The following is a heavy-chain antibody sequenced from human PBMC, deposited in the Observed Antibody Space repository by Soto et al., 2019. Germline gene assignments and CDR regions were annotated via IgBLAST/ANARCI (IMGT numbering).Heavy chain of an antibody. CDR1: GGTFSSYA. V-gene: IGHV1-69*06. J-gene: IGHJ6*02. CDR3: ARDGGTAMDTSAGFYYYGMDV. D-gene: IGHD5-18*01. CDR2: IIPIFGTA. Sequence: SVKVSCKASGGTFSSYAISWVRQAPGQGLEWMGGIIPIFGTANYAQKFQGRVTITADKSTSTAYMELSSLRSEDTAVYYCARDGGTAMDTSAGFYYYGMDVWGQGTTVTVSS.